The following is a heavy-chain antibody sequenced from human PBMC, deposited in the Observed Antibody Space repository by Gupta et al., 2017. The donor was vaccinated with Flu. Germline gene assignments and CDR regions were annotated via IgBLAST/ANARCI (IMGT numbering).Heavy chain of an antibody. D-gene: IGHD2-2*01. V-gene: IGHV3-74*01. J-gene: IGHJ4*02. CDR2: ISPDGIAT. Sequence: EVRLVESGGDLVQPGGSLRLSCEASGFTFSIYWIQWVRQAPGKGLVWVSRISPDGIATNYADSVMGRFTISRDNAKNTLYLQVNSLRAEDTAVYYCARGQHSGGQHHFDSWGQGTWVTVSS. CDR3: ARGQHSGGQHHFDS. CDR1: GFTFSIYW.